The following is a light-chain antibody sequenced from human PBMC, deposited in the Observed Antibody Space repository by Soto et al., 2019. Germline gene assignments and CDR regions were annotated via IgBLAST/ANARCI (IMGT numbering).Light chain of an antibody. J-gene: IGLJ2*01. V-gene: IGLV2-14*01. Sequence: QSVLTQPASVSGSPGQSITISCTGTSSDIGGYNYVSWYQQHPGKAPKLLIYEVTNRPSGISNRFSGSKSDNTASLTISRLQAEDEADYYCSSYTSSSNLGLFGGGTKLTVL. CDR3: SSYTSSSNLGL. CDR1: SSDIGGYNY. CDR2: EVT.